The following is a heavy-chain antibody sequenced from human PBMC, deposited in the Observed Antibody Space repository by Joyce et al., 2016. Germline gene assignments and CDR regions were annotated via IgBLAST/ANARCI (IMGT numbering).Heavy chain of an antibody. CDR3: ARSAYCTSGKCLLGIFDS. Sequence: EVQLVESGGDLIQPGGSLRLSCAVSGFTVRTNYMAWVRQAPVKGLEWVSVIYSGGDTYYADAVKGRFTISRDTSKNALYLQMNSLTAEDTAIYYCARSAYCTSGKCLLGIFDSWGQGTPVTVSS. CDR2: IYSGGDT. D-gene: IGHD2-8*01. CDR1: GFTVRTNY. J-gene: IGHJ4*02. V-gene: IGHV3-53*01.